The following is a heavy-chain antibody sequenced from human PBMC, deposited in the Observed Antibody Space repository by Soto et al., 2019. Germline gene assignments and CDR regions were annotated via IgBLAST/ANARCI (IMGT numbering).Heavy chain of an antibody. CDR2: IKSGGSFT. CDR3: TEEKSVMNSGYDAFDL. CDR1: GFSFSAFE. J-gene: IGHJ3*01. D-gene: IGHD5-12*01. Sequence: GSLRLSCAASGFSFSAFEMNWVRQAPGKGPEWVAHIKSGGSFTLYAASVKGRFTISRDDADNSLYLQMNRLRAEDTALYYCTEEKSVMNSGYDAFDLWGRGTMVTVS. V-gene: IGHV3-48*03.